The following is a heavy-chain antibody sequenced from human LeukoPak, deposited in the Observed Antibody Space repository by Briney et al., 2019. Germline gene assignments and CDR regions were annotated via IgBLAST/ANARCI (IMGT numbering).Heavy chain of an antibody. Sequence: GGSLRLSCAASGFTFSSYGMHWVRQAPGKGLEWVAVIWYDGSNKYYADSVKGRLTISRDNSKNTLYLQMNSLRAEDTAVYYCARGDPLDPFDPWGQGTLVTVSS. V-gene: IGHV3-33*01. CDR2: IWYDGSNK. CDR3: ARGDPLDPFDP. J-gene: IGHJ5*02. CDR1: GFTFSSYG.